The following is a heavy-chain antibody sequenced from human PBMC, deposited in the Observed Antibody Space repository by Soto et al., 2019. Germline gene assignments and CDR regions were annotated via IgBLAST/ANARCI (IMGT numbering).Heavy chain of an antibody. CDR3: ARAPYGSGSYYSDYFDY. D-gene: IGHD3-10*01. Sequence: QVQLVQSGAEVKKPGASVKVSCKASGYIFTNYAMHWVRQAPGQRLEWMGWINAANGNTKYSQKFQGRVTITTDTSANTSYMERSSLTCEDTAVNYCARAPYGSGSYYSDYFDYWGQGTLVTVSS. CDR2: INAANGNT. V-gene: IGHV1-3*01. CDR1: GYIFTNYA. J-gene: IGHJ4*02.